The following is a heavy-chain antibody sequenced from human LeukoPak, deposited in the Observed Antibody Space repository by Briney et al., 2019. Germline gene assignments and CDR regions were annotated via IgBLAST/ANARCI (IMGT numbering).Heavy chain of an antibody. CDR1: GFTFSRYS. V-gene: IGHV3-48*02. CDR3: ARGVYGSAIYYNFLDY. J-gene: IGHJ4*02. Sequence: GGSLRLSCAASGFTFSRYSMNWVRQAPGKGLEWVSYISSGASTIYYADSVKGRVTISRDNAKNSLYLHMNSLRDEDTAVYYCARGVYGSAIYYNFLDYWGQGTLVTVSS. D-gene: IGHD3-10*01. CDR2: ISSGASTI.